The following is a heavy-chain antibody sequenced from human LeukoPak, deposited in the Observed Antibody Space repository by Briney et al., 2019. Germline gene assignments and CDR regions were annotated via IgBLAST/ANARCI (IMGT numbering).Heavy chain of an antibody. J-gene: IGHJ3*02. CDR1: GFTFSSYS. Sequence: PGGSLRLSCAASGFTFSSYSMNWVRQAPGKGLEWVSSISSSSSYIYYADSVKGRFTISRDNAKNSLYLQMNSLRAEDTAVYYCARVGSGWYDGAFDIWGQGTMVTVSS. CDR3: ARVGSGWYDGAFDI. D-gene: IGHD6-19*01. V-gene: IGHV3-21*01. CDR2: ISSSSSYI.